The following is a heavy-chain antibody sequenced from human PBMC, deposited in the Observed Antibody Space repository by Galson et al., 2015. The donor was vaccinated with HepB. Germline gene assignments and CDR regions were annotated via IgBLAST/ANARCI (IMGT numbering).Heavy chain of an antibody. CDR1: RFTFSTYA. CDR2: ISSDGSST. D-gene: IGHD3-3*01. Sequence: CLRLSCAASRFTFSTYAMHWVRQAPGKGLEWLSFISSDGSSTYYTDSVKGRFTISRDNSKNTLYLQMDSLRVEDTATYYCATPYHTGDFDFWGQGTLVTVSS. J-gene: IGHJ4*02. V-gene: IGHV3-30*14. CDR3: ATPYHTGDFDF.